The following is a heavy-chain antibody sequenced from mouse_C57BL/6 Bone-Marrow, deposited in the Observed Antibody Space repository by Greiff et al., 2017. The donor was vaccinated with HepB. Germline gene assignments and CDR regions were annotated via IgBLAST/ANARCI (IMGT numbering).Heavy chain of an antibody. V-gene: IGHV1-61*01. CDR1: GYTFTSYW. J-gene: IGHJ2*01. Sequence: VQLQQPGAELVRPGSSVKLSCKASGYTFTSYWMDWVKQRPGQGLEWIGNIYPSDSETPYNQKFKDKATLTVDKSSSTAYMQLSSLTSEDSAVYYCARGGWLPHFDYWGQGTTLTVSS. CDR3: ARGGWLPHFDY. D-gene: IGHD2-3*01. CDR2: IYPSDSET.